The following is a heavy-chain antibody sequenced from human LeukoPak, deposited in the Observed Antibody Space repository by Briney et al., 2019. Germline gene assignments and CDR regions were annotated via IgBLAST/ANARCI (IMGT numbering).Heavy chain of an antibody. CDR1: GGSISSGSYY. V-gene: IGHV4-61*02. CDR3: ARDLYVVRGDYNWFDP. D-gene: IGHD3-10*01. J-gene: IGHJ5*02. CDR2: IYTSGST. Sequence: SETLSLTCTVSGGSISSGSYYWSWIRQPAGKGLEWIGRIYTSGSTNYNPSVKSRVPISVHTSKTQFALKLTAVTAADTAVFYGARDLYVVRGDYNWFDPWGQGPLVTVPS.